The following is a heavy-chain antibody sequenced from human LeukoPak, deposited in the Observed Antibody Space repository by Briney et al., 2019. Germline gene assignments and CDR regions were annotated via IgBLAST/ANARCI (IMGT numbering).Heavy chain of an antibody. CDR1: GGSISSYY. J-gene: IGHJ4*02. Sequence: SETLSLTCTVSGGSISSYYWSWIRQPAGKGLEWIGRIYTSGSTNYNPSLKSRVTMSVDTSKNQFSLKLSSVTAADTAVYCCAASMITFGGVIETIDYWGQGTLVTVSS. V-gene: IGHV4-4*07. CDR3: AASMITFGGVIETIDY. D-gene: IGHD3-16*02. CDR2: IYTSGST.